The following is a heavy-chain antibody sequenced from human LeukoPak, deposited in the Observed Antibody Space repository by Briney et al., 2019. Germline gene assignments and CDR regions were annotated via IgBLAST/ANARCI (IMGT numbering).Heavy chain of an antibody. V-gene: IGHV1-8*02. CDR1: GYTFTSYD. D-gene: IGHD6-19*01. Sequence: ASVKVSCKASGYTFTSYDINWVRQATGQGLEWMGWMNPNSGNTGYAQKFQGRVTMTTDTSTSTAYMELRSLRSDDTAVYYCARDPYRIAVAGPMGYWGQGTLVTVSS. J-gene: IGHJ4*02. CDR2: MNPNSGNT. CDR3: ARDPYRIAVAGPMGY.